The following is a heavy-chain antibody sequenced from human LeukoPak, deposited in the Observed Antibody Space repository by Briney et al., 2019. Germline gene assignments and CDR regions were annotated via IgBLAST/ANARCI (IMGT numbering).Heavy chain of an antibody. V-gene: IGHV4-59*01. CDR2: IYDTGST. Sequence: SETLSLTCTVSGGSINSYYWSWLRQPPGKGLEWIGYIYDTGSTSYNPSLKSRVTISVDTSKNQFSLSLNSVTAADTAVYYCARAHTLYYFDYWGQGTLVTVSS. CDR3: ARAHTLYYFDY. CDR1: GGSINSYY. D-gene: IGHD2-8*01. J-gene: IGHJ4*02.